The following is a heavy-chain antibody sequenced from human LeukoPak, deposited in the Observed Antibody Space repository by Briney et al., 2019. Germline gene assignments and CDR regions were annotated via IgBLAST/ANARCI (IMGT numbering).Heavy chain of an antibody. CDR1: GGSISGYY. J-gene: IGHJ4*02. CDR3: ARLWSGLRPPDY. CDR2: VSYRGNT. D-gene: IGHD3-3*01. V-gene: IGHV4-39*01. Sequence: PSETLSLTCTVSGGSISGYYWTWIRQPPGKGLEWIGSVSYRGNTYYNPSLKSRVTISVVTSKSQFSLRLNSVTAADTSVYYCARLWSGLRPPDYWGQGTLVTVSS.